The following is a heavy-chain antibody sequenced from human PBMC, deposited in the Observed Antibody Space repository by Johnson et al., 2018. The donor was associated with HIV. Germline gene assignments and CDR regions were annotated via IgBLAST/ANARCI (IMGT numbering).Heavy chain of an antibody. CDR1: GFTFSGSA. CDR2: ISYDGTNK. Sequence: QVQLVESGGGLIQPGGSLRLSCAASGFTFSGSAMHWVRQAPGKGLEWLSVISYDGTNKYYADSVKGRFTISRDNSKNTLYLQMTSLRAEDTAVYYCAKGGPVLQFLEWLPGRAFDIWGQGTMVTVSS. D-gene: IGHD3-3*01. V-gene: IGHV3-30-3*01. J-gene: IGHJ3*02. CDR3: AKGGPVLQFLEWLPGRAFDI.